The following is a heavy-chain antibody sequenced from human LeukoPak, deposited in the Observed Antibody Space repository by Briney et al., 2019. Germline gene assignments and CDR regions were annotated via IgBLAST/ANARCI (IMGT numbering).Heavy chain of an antibody. V-gene: IGHV1-69*05. CDR1: GGTFSSYA. Sequence: SVKVSCKASGGTFSSYAISWVRQAPGQGPEWMGRIIPIFGTANYAQKFQGRVTITTDESTSTAYLELSSLRSEDTAVYYCARDSGSYFPDYWGQGTLVTVSS. CDR2: IIPIFGTA. CDR3: ARDSGSYFPDY. D-gene: IGHD1-26*01. J-gene: IGHJ4*02.